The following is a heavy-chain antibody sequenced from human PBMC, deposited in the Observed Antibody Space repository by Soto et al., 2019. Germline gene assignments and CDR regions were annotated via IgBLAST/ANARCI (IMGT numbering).Heavy chain of an antibody. CDR1: GFTVSSNY. Sequence: GGSLRLSCAASGFTVSSNYMSWVRQAPGKGLEWVSVIYSDGTTYYADSVKGRFIISRDNSKNTLYLQMNSLTAEDTAVYYCAREAFIRRYCINTRCYGGFDPWGQGTLVTVSS. CDR2: IYSDGTT. V-gene: IGHV3-66*01. D-gene: IGHD2-2*01. J-gene: IGHJ5*02. CDR3: AREAFIRRYCINTRCYGGFDP.